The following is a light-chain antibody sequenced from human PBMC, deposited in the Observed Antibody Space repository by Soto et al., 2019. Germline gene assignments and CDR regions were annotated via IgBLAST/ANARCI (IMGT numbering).Light chain of an antibody. Sequence: QSTQSPSSLSASICDRVILICRATQAISRYLAWYQQKPGAAPKLLIYAATTLQSGVPSRFSGAASGTEFTLTISSLQSDDFATYYCQQLNSYDFGQGTKVDI. CDR2: AAT. CDR3: QQLNSYD. V-gene: IGKV1-9*01. J-gene: IGKJ1*01. CDR1: QAISRY.